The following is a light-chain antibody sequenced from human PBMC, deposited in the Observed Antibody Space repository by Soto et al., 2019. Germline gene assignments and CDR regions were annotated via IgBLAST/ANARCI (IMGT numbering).Light chain of an antibody. J-gene: IGLJ2*01. V-gene: IGLV7-43*01. Sequence: QGVVTQEPSLTVSPGGTVTLTCASSTGAVTSAYYPNWFQQKPGQAPRALIYNTNNRHSWTPARFSGSLLGGKAALTLSGVQPEDEAEYYCLLYYGGAQLVFGGGTQLTVL. CDR1: TGAVTSAYY. CDR2: NTN. CDR3: LLYYGGAQLV.